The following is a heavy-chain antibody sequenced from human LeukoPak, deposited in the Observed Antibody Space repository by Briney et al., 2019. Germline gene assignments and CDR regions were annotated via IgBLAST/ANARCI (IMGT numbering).Heavy chain of an antibody. CDR1: GFSLSTSGMC. J-gene: IGHJ4*02. D-gene: IGHD3-10*01. CDR3: ARILGTNYYGSGSYDY. CDR2: IDWDDDK. Sequence: SGPTLVNPTQTLTLTCTFSGFSLSTSGMCVSWIRQPPGKALEWLARIDWDDDKYYSTSLKTRLTISKDTSKNQVVLTMTNMDPVDTATYYCARILGTNYYGSGSYDYWGQGTLVTVSS. V-gene: IGHV2-70*11.